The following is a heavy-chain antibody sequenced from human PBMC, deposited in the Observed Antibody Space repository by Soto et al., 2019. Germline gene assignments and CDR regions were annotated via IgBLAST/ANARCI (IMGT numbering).Heavy chain of an antibody. Sequence: SETRSLTCTVSGGSISSYYWSWIRQPPGKGLEWIGYIYYSGSTNYNPSLKSRVTISVDTSKNQFSLKLSSVTAADTAGYYCAGSIVGATGLDYWGQGTLVTVSS. CDR2: IYYSGST. D-gene: IGHD1-26*01. V-gene: IGHV4-59*12. J-gene: IGHJ4*02. CDR3: AGSIVGATGLDY. CDR1: GGSISSYY.